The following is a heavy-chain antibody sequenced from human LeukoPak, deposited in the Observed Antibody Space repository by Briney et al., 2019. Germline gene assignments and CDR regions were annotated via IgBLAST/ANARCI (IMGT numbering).Heavy chain of an antibody. CDR3: ARLGKNDYSNHFFDY. Sequence: PSETLSLTCTVSGGSISSSSYYWGWIRQPPGKGLEWIGRIYYSGSTYYNPSLKSRVTISVDTSKNQFSLKLSSVTAADTAVYYCARLGKNDYSNHFFDYWGQGTLVTVSS. V-gene: IGHV4-39*01. D-gene: IGHD4-11*01. CDR2: IYYSGST. J-gene: IGHJ4*02. CDR1: GGSISSSSYY.